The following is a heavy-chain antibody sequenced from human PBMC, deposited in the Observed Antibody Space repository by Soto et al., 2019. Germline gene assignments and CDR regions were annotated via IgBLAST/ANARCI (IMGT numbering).Heavy chain of an antibody. V-gene: IGHV1-18*01. CDR2: VSTYNSNT. Sequence: QVQLVQSGVEVKKPGASVKISCKASGYTFSTYAISWVRQAPGRGLEWIGWVSTYNSNTDSAQNLQGRVTITTDTSTSTAYMELRSLRSDDTAVYYCARRVYGSGTYYAYWYFDLCGRGTLVTVSS. CDR1: GYTFSTYA. J-gene: IGHJ2*01. CDR3: ARRVYGSGTYYAYWYFDL. D-gene: IGHD3-10*01.